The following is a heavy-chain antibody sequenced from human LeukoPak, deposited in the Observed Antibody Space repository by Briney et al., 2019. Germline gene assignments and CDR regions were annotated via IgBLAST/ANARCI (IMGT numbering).Heavy chain of an antibody. Sequence: TASETLSLTCAVSGASVSSHYWSWIRQSPGKGLEWIGHIYHSGTTKYNPSLKSRVTISVDTSKNQFSLKLSSVTAADTAVYYCARLHNVRYYYYGMDVWGQGTTVTVSS. J-gene: IGHJ6*02. CDR3: ARLHNVRYYYYGMDV. D-gene: IGHD5-24*01. V-gene: IGHV4-59*08. CDR2: IYHSGTT. CDR1: GASVSSHY.